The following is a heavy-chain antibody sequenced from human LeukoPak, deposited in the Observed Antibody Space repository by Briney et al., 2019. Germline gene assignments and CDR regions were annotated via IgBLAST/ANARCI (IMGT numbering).Heavy chain of an antibody. CDR3: AQERYSSSYFDY. V-gene: IGHV2-5*02. D-gene: IGHD6-6*01. Sequence: SGPTLVKPTQTLTLTCTFSGFSLSTSGVGVGWIRQPPGKALEWLALIYWDDDKRYSPSLKSRLTITKDTSKNQVVLTMTNMDPMDTATYYCAQERYSSSYFDYWGQGTLVTVSS. J-gene: IGHJ4*02. CDR1: GFSLSTSGVG. CDR2: IYWDDDK.